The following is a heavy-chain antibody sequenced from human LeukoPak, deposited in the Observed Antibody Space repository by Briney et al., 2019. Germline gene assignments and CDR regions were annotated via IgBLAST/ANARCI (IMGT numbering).Heavy chain of an antibody. CDR2: IYYSGST. CDR3: ARYGYNSPYHFDY. Sequence: PSETLSLTCTVSGGSVSTYFWTWIRQPPGKGLEWIGYIYYSGSTNYNPPLKSRVTISVDTSKNQFSLKLSSVTAADTAVYFCARYGYNSPYHFDYWGQGTLVTVSS. J-gene: IGHJ4*02. D-gene: IGHD5-24*01. CDR1: GGSVSTYF. V-gene: IGHV4-59*02.